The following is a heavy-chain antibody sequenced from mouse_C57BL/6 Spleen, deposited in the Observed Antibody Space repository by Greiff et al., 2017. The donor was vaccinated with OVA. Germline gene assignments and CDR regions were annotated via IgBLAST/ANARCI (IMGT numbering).Heavy chain of an antibody. CDR1: GFNIKNTY. D-gene: IGHD2-3*01. J-gene: IGHJ4*01. V-gene: IGHV14-3*01. CDR3: ARGYDGYGVDY. Sequence: VHVKQSVAELVRPGASVKLSCTASGFNIKNTYMHWVKQRPEQGLEWIGRIDPANGNTKYAPKFQGKATITADTSSNTSYLQLSNLTSEDTAIYYCARGYDGYGVDYWGQGTSVTVSS. CDR2: IDPANGNT.